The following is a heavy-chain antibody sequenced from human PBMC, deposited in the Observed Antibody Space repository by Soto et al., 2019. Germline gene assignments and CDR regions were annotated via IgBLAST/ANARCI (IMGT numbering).Heavy chain of an antibody. CDR1: GGSISRGGYY. D-gene: IGHD6-6*01. J-gene: IGHJ5*02. V-gene: IGHV4-31*03. CDR2: IYYSGST. CDR3: ARETISSSDWFDP. Sequence: SETLSLTCTVSGGSISRGGYYWSWIRQHPGKGLEWIGYIYYSGSTYYNPSLKSRVTISVDTSKNQSSLKLSSVTAADTAVYYCARETISSSDWFDPWGQETLVTISS.